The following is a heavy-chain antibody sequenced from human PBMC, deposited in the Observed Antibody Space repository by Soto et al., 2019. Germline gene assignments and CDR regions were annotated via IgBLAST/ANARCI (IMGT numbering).Heavy chain of an antibody. D-gene: IGHD3-10*01. CDR1: GDSVSSYSAA. CDR2: TYYRSRFFS. V-gene: IGHV6-1*01. CDR3: VRDRYSSSGWFDP. J-gene: IGHJ5*02. Sequence: SQTLSLTCAIPGDSVSSYSAAWNWIRQSPSGGLEWLGRTYYRSRFFSDYAESVKSRIIINPDTSKNQFSLQLKPVTPEDTAVYYCVRDRYSSSGWFDPWGQGTPVTVSS.